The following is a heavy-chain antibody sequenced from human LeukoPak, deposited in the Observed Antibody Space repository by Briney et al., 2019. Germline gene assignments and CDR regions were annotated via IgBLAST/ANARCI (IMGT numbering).Heavy chain of an antibody. CDR2: INHSGST. CDR1: GGSFSGYY. J-gene: IGHJ5*02. Sequence: SETLSLTCAVYGGSFSGYYWSWIRQPPGKGLEWIGEINHSGSTNYNPSLKGRVTISVDTSKNQFSLKLSSVTAADTAVYYCARDELNDYDNWFDPWGQGTLVTVSS. CDR3: ARDELNDYDNWFDP. V-gene: IGHV4-34*01. D-gene: IGHD4-17*01.